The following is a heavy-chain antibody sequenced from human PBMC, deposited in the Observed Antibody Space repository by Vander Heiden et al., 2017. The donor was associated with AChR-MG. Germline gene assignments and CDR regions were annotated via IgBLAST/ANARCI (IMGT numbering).Heavy chain of an antibody. CDR2: IHHNGTA. J-gene: IGHJ4*02. CDR1: GDSMRSSNW. CDR3: VRFMNLAARFDY. Sequence: QVQLQESGPGLVKPSGTLSLTCVVSGDSMRSSNWWSWVRQPPGKGLEWIGEIHHNGTANYNPSLKSRVSISVNASKTHFSLRLTSVTSADTAVYYCVRFMNLAARFDYWGQGTLVTVSS. D-gene: IGHD6-6*01. V-gene: IGHV4-4*02.